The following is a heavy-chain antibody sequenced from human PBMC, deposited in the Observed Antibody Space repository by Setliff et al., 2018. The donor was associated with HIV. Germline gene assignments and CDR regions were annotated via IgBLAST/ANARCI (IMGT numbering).Heavy chain of an antibody. J-gene: IGHJ4*02. D-gene: IGHD3-3*01. CDR1: GYIFTDYY. Sequence: ASVKVSCKASGYIFTDYYIHWVRQAPGQGLEWMVWINPNGGYTNYAQKFLGRVTMTQDTSFTTAYLELSRLGSDDTAVYYCAADNYNCNSFDSWGQGSLVTVSS. CDR2: INPNGGYT. V-gene: IGHV1-2*02. CDR3: AADNYNCNSFDS.